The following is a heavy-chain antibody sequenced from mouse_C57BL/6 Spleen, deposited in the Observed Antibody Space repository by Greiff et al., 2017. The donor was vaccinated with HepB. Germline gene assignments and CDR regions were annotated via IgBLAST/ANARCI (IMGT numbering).Heavy chain of an antibody. V-gene: IGHV3-1*01. CDR1: GYSITSGYD. CDR3: TRDSKDYAMDY. D-gene: IGHD2-5*01. CDR2: ISYSGST. J-gene: IGHJ4*01. Sequence: EVKLQESGPGMVKPSQSLSLTCTVTGYSITSGYDWHWIRHFPGNKLEWMGYISYSGSTNYNPSHKSRISITHDTSKNHFFLKLNSVTTEDTATYDCTRDSKDYAMDYWGQGTSVTVSS.